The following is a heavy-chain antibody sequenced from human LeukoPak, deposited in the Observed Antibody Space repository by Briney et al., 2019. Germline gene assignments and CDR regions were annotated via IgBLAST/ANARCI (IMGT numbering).Heavy chain of an antibody. Sequence: GGSLRLSCAASGFTFSSYAMTWVRQAQGKGLEWVGTISGSGDTTYCADSVKGRFTISRDNSKNTLCLQMNSLRAEDTAVYYCAKGKSYCGGDCYNYWGQGTLVTVSS. J-gene: IGHJ4*02. V-gene: IGHV3-23*01. CDR2: ISGSGDTT. D-gene: IGHD2-21*02. CDR1: GFTFSSYA. CDR3: AKGKSYCGGDCYNY.